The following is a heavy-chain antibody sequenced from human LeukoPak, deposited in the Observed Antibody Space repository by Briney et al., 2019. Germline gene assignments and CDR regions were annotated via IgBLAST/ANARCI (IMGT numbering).Heavy chain of an antibody. D-gene: IGHD6-19*01. V-gene: IGHV3-30*18. CDR2: ISYDGSNK. CDR3: AKDKAVAGTYTFDY. J-gene: IGHJ4*02. CDR1: GFTFSSYG. Sequence: PGRSLRLSCAASGFTFSSYGMHWVRQAPGKGLEWVAVISYDGSNKYYADSVKGRFTISRDNSKNTLYLQMNSLRAEDTAVYYCAKDKAVAGTYTFDYWGRGTLVTVSS.